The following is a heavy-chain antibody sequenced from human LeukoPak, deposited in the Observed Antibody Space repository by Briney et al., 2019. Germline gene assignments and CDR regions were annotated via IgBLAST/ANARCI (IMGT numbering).Heavy chain of an antibody. D-gene: IGHD6-13*01. CDR2: IIPILGIA. CDR1: GGTFSSYA. CDR3: ASTRGSSAAVYFDY. J-gene: IGHJ4*02. Sequence: SVKVSCKASGGTFSSYAISWVRQAPGQGLEWKGRIIPILGIANYAQKFQGRVTITADKSTSTAYMELNSLRSEDTAVYYCASTRGSSAAVYFDYWGQGTLVTVSS. V-gene: IGHV1-69*04.